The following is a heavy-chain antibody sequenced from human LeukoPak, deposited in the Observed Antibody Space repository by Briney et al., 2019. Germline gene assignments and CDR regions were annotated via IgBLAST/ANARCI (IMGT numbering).Heavy chain of an antibody. CDR2: ISAYNGNT. CDR3: ARALYCSSTSCYTVHWYFDL. V-gene: IGHV1-18*01. J-gene: IGHJ2*01. CDR1: GYTFNSYG. D-gene: IGHD2-2*02. Sequence: GASVKVSCKASGYTFNSYGISWVRQAPGQGLEWMGWISAYNGNTNYAQKLQGRVTITTDISTSTAYMELRSLRSDDTAVYYCARALYCSSTSCYTVHWYFDLWGRGTLVTVSS.